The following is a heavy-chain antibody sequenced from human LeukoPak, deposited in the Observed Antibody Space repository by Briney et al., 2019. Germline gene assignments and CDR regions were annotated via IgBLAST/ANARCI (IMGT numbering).Heavy chain of an antibody. J-gene: IGHJ4*02. CDR2: ISGDGGST. CDR1: GFTFDDYA. CDR3: AKGFSRIAAAGTEVNY. Sequence: GGSLRLSCAASGFTFDDYAMHWVRQAPGKGLEWGSLISGDGGSTYYADSVKGRFTISRDNSKNSLYLQMNSLRTEDTALYYCAKGFSRIAAAGTEVNYWGQGTLVTVSS. V-gene: IGHV3-43*02. D-gene: IGHD6-13*01.